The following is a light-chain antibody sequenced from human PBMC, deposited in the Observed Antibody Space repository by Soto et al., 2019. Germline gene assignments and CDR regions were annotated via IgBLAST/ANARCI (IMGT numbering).Light chain of an antibody. Sequence: QSALTQPASVSGSPGQSITISCTGNSSDVGSYDLVSWYQHHPGTAPKLILYEVTKRPSGVSNRFSGSKSGNTASLTISGLQTEDDSHYYCCSYANGNTLLFGGGTQLTVL. CDR1: SSDVGSYDL. CDR2: EVT. CDR3: CSYANGNTLL. J-gene: IGLJ2*01. V-gene: IGLV2-23*02.